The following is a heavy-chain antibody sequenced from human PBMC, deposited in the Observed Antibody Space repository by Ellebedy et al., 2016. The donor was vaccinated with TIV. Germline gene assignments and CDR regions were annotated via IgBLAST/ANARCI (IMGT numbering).Heavy chain of an antibody. D-gene: IGHD4-17*01. CDR3: VKGAFPVPTVMAV. J-gene: IGHJ6*02. Sequence: GESLKISCATSGFSVSGMHWVRQAPGQGLEWVAFVRSDGTTKYYMDSVKGRFTISRDISKNTLDLQMNSLTTEDTGVYYCVKGAFPVPTVMAVWGQGTMVTVSS. CDR1: GFSVSG. CDR2: VRSDGTTK. V-gene: IGHV3-30*02.